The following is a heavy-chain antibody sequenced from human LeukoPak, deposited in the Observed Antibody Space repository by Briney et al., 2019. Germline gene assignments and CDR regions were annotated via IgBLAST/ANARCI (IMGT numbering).Heavy chain of an antibody. CDR3: AGSLWGFCGSTSCYEARNWFDP. V-gene: IGHV4-31*03. Sequence: SETLSLTCTVSGGSISSGTYYWSWIRQHPGKGLEWIGYIYYSGTTFYNPSLKSRVAMSVDSSQNQFSLKLSSVTAADTAVYYCAGSLWGFCGSTSCYEARNWFDPWGQGTLVTVSS. D-gene: IGHD2-2*01. CDR2: IYYSGTT. J-gene: IGHJ5*02. CDR1: GGSISSGTYY.